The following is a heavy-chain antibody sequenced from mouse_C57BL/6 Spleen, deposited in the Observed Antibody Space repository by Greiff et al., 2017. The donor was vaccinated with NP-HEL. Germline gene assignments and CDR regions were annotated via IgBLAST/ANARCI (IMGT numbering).Heavy chain of an antibody. D-gene: IGHD5-1*01. Sequence: QVQLKESGAELVRPGASVKLSCKASGYTFTDYYINWVKQRPGQGLEWIARIYPGSGNTYYNEKFKGKATLTAEKSSSTAYMQLSSLTSEDSAVYFCAREGVLFAYWGQGTLVTVSA. V-gene: IGHV1-76*01. CDR3: AREGVLFAY. CDR1: GYTFTDYY. J-gene: IGHJ3*01. CDR2: IYPGSGNT.